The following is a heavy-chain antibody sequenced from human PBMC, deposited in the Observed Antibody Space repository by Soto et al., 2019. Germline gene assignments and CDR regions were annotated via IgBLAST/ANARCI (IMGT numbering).Heavy chain of an antibody. V-gene: IGHV3-23*01. CDR2: ISGSGGST. D-gene: IGHD3-10*01. CDR3: VTARHMYFCSCCCYNDYYYGMDV. CDR1: GFTFSSYA. Sequence: PGGSLRLSCAASGFTFSSYAMSWVRQAPGKGLEWVSAISGSGGSTYYADSVKGRFTISRDNSKNTLYLQMNSLRAEDTAVYYCVTARHMYFCSCCCYNDYYYGMDVWGQGTTVTVSS. J-gene: IGHJ6*02.